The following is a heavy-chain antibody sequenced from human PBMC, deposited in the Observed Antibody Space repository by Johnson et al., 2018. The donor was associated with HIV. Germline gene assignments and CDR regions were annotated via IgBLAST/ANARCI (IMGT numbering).Heavy chain of an antibody. CDR2: ISYDGINK. Sequence: QMQLVESGGGVVQPGRSLRLSCAASGFTFSSYGMHWVRQAPGKGLEWVAVISYDGINKYYADFVKGRFTISRDNSKNTLYLQMNSLRAEDTAVYYCARDLNRYYYGSVKAFDIWGQGTMVTVSS. CDR1: GFTFSSYG. J-gene: IGHJ3*02. V-gene: IGHV3-30*03. CDR3: ARDLNRYYYGSVKAFDI. D-gene: IGHD3-10*01.